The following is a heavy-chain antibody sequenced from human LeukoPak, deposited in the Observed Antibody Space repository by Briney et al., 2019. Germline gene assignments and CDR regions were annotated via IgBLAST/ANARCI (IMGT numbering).Heavy chain of an antibody. CDR1: GFTFSRYW. CDR3: ARSSLRYSSSWYGGFDY. V-gene: IGHV3-7*01. D-gene: IGHD6-13*01. Sequence: PGGSLRLSCGSSGFTFSRYWMSWVRQAPGKGLEWVANIKEDGSEKYYVDSVKGRFTISRDNSKNTLYLQMNSLRAEDTAVYYCARSSLRYSSSWYGGFDYWGQGTLVTVSS. CDR2: IKEDGSEK. J-gene: IGHJ4*02.